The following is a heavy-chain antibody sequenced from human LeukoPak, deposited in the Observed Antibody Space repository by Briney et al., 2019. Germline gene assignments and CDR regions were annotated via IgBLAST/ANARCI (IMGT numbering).Heavy chain of an antibody. CDR3: AREENGGVYDDGFDI. CDR2: IRTGGDT. V-gene: IGHV3-53*01. J-gene: IGHJ3*02. D-gene: IGHD5/OR15-5a*01. Sequence: PGGSLRLSCAASGFTVKKNFMYWVRQAPGKGLEWDSVIRTGGDTYYADSVKGRFSISRDDSKNTIYLQMNSLRAEDTAVYYCAREENGGVYDDGFDIWGQGAMVIVSS. CDR1: GFTVKKNF.